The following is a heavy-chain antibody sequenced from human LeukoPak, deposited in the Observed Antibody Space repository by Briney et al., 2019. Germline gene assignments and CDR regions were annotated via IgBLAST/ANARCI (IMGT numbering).Heavy chain of an antibody. Sequence: SETLSLTCAVYGGSFRGYYWSWIRQPPGKALEWIGEINHSGSTNHNPSLKSRGTISIDTSKNQFSLKLRSVTAADTAVYYCARPIDCSATTCCSPFDYWGQGSLVTVS. V-gene: IGHV4-34*01. D-gene: IGHD2-2*01. CDR2: INHSGST. CDR3: ARPIDCSATTCCSPFDY. J-gene: IGHJ4*02. CDR1: GGSFRGYY.